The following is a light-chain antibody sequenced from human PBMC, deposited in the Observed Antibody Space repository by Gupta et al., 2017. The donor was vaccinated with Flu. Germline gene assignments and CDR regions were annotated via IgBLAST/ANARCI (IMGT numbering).Light chain of an antibody. CDR2: GAS. Sequence: IVLTQSPGTLSLSPGERATLSCRASQSVSSSYLAWYQQQPGQAPRLLIYGASSRATGIPDRFSGSGSGTDFTLTISRLEPEDFAVYYCQQYGSSLFTFGPGTKVDIK. J-gene: IGKJ3*01. CDR1: QSVSSSY. CDR3: QQYGSSLFT. V-gene: IGKV3-20*01.